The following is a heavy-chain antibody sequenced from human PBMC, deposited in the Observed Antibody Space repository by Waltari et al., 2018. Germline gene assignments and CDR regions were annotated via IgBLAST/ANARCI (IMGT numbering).Heavy chain of an antibody. Sequence: EVQLVESGGGLVKPGGSLRLSCAASGFTFSSYSMNWVRQAPGKGREWVSSISSSSSYIYYADSVKGRFTISRDNAKNSLYLQMNSLRAEDTAVYYCARGQYSGYDSAPGDAFDIWGQGTMVTVSS. CDR2: ISSSSSYI. D-gene: IGHD5-12*01. CDR1: GFTFSSYS. J-gene: IGHJ3*02. V-gene: IGHV3-21*01. CDR3: ARGQYSGYDSAPGDAFDI.